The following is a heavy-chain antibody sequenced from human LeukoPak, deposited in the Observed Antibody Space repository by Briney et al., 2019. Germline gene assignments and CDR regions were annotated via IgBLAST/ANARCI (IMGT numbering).Heavy chain of an antibody. Sequence: SGTLSLTCAVSGDSISSTNWWSWVRQPPGKGLEWIGEIYYSGNTNYNPSFKSRVTISVDKSKNQFSLKLNSVTAADTALYFCARGLDYWGQGTLVTVSS. J-gene: IGHJ4*02. V-gene: IGHV4-4*02. CDR2: IYYSGNT. CDR1: GDSISSTNW. CDR3: ARGLDY.